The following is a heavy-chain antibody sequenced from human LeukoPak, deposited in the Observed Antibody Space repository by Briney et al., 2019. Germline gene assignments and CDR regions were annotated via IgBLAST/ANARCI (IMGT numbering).Heavy chain of an antibody. CDR2: ISTGGSTI. J-gene: IGHJ6*03. D-gene: IGHD3-3*01. V-gene: IGHV3-11*01. CDR3: AREFNDFWSGRTSGYMDV. Sequence: PGGSLRLSCAASGFTFSDYYMSWIRQAPGKGLEWVSYISTGGSTIYYADSVKGRFTVSRDNAKNSLFLQMNSLRAEDTAVYYCAREFNDFWSGRTSGYMDVWGKGTTVTVSS. CDR1: GFTFSDYY.